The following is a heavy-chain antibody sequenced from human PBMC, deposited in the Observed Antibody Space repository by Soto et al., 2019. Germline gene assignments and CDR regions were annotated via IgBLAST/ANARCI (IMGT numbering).Heavy chain of an antibody. CDR1: GYAFTTYG. D-gene: IGHD1-1*01. CDR3: ARGRYGDY. Sequence: QVHLVQSGAEVKKPGASVKVAFKGCGYAFTTYGITWVRQAPGQGLEWMGWISAHNGNTNYAQKLQGRVTVTRDTSTSTAYMELRSLRSDDTAVYYCARGRYGDYWGQGALVTLSS. V-gene: IGHV1-18*01. J-gene: IGHJ4*02. CDR2: ISAHNGNT.